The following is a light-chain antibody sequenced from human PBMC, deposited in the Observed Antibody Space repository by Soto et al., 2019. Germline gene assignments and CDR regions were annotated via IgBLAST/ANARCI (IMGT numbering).Light chain of an antibody. J-gene: IGKJ1*01. CDR1: QFVSSR. CDR2: DTS. CDR3: EEYIQWPPGM. V-gene: IGKV3-15*01. Sequence: DIVGTQSPATLSASPGERVTLSCRASQFVSSRLAWYQQRPGQLPRLLIYDTSTRAPGISARFSGSGSGTEFTLTISSLQSEDFAVYYCEEYIQWPPGMFGPGATVDIK.